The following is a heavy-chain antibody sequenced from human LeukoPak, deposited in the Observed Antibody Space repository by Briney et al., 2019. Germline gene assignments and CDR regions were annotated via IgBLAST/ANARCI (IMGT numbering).Heavy chain of an antibody. CDR1: GYTFTSYG. Sequence: ASVKVSCKASGYTFTSYGISWVRQAPGQGLEWMGWISAYNGNTNYAQKLQGRVTMTTDTSTSTAYVELRSLRSDDTAVYYCARVSNWELPSEFDYWGQGTLVTVSS. D-gene: IGHD1-26*01. V-gene: IGHV1-18*01. CDR2: ISAYNGNT. CDR3: ARVSNWELPSEFDY. J-gene: IGHJ4*02.